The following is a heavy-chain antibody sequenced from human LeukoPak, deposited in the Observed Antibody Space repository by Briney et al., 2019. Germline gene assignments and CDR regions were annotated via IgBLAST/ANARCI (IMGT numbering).Heavy chain of an antibody. V-gene: IGHV4-34*01. J-gene: IGHJ4*02. Sequence: SETLSLTCAVYGGSFSGYYWSWIRQPPGKGLEWIGEINHSGSTNYNPSLKSRVTISVDTFKNQFSLKLSSVTAADTAVYYCARGNKVLRFLEWLLPLDYWGQGTLVTVSS. CDR2: INHSGST. CDR3: ARGNKVLRFLEWLLPLDY. D-gene: IGHD3-3*01. CDR1: GGSFSGYY.